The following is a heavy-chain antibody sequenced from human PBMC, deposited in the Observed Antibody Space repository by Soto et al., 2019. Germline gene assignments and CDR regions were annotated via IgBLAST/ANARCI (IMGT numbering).Heavy chain of an antibody. D-gene: IGHD3-9*01. Sequence: KQSQTLSLTCAISGDSVSSNSAAWNWIRQSPSRGLEWLGRTYYRSKWYNDYAVSVKSRITINPDTSKNQFSLQLNSVTPEDTAVYYCARGVLRYFDWLSRDYYYYMDVWGKGTTVTVSS. CDR2: TYYRSKWYN. J-gene: IGHJ6*03. CDR1: GDSVSSNSAA. V-gene: IGHV6-1*01. CDR3: ARGVLRYFDWLSRDYYYYMDV.